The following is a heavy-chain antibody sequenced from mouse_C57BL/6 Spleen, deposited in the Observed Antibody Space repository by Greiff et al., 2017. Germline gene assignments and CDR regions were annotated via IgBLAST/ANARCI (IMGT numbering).Heavy chain of an antibody. D-gene: IGHD2-4*01. Sequence: QVQLQQSGAELVKPGASVKISCKASGYAFSSYWMNWVKQRPGKGLEWIGQIYPGDGDTNYNGKFKGKATLTADKSSSTAYMQLSSLTSEDSAVYFCARRFIYYDYDGWFAYWGQGTLVTVSA. CDR3: ARRFIYYDYDGWFAY. V-gene: IGHV1-80*01. CDR2: IYPGDGDT. J-gene: IGHJ3*01. CDR1: GYAFSSYW.